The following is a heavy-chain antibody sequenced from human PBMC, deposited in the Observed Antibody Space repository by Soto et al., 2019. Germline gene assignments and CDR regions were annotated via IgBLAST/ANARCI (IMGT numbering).Heavy chain of an antibody. J-gene: IGHJ4*02. V-gene: IGHV3-53*01. CDR3: SGAVKDYYDSSGSPYFDY. D-gene: IGHD3-22*01. CDR1: GFTVSSNY. Sequence: PGGSLRLSCAASGFTVSSNYMSWVRQAPGKGLEWVSAIYSGGSTNYADSVKGRFTISRDNSKNTLYLQMNSLRAEDTAVYYCSGAVKDYYDSSGSPYFDYWGQGTLVTVSS. CDR2: IYSGGST.